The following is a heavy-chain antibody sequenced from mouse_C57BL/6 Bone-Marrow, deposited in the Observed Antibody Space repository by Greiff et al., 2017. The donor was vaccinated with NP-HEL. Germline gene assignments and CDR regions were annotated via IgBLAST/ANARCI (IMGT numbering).Heavy chain of an antibody. CDR2: IDPSDSYT. Sequence: QVQLQQSGAELVKPGASVKLSCKASGYTFTTYWMQWVKQRPGQGLEWIGEIDPSDSYTNYNQKFKGKATLTVDTSSSTANMQLGSLTSEDSAVYYCARKAYYGRSYEFAYWGQGTLVTVSA. D-gene: IGHD1-1*01. V-gene: IGHV1-50*01. J-gene: IGHJ3*01. CDR3: ARKAYYGRSYEFAY. CDR1: GYTFTTYW.